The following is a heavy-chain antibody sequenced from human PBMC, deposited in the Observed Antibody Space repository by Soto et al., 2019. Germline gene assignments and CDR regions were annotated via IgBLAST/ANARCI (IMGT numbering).Heavy chain of an antibody. CDR3: APRTWQDVLGLDV. D-gene: IGHD6-6*01. J-gene: IGHJ6*02. CDR2: ISYDGSDK. Sequence: QVQLVESGGGVVQPGRSLRLSCAASGVTFSRYGMHWVRQGPGKGLEWVTLISYDGSDKYYADSVKGRFTISRDNSKNTLYLQINSLRSEDTAVYYCAPRTWQDVLGLDVWGQGTTVTVSS. V-gene: IGHV3-30*03. CDR1: GVTFSRYG.